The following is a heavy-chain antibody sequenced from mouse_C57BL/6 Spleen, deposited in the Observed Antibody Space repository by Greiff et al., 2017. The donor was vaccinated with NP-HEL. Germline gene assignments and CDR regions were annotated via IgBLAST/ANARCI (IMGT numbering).Heavy chain of an antibody. V-gene: IGHV5-6*02. D-gene: IGHD2-1*01. CDR3: ARQNGNLRAWFAY. CDR1: GFTFSSYG. CDR2: ISSGGSYT. Sequence: DVMLVESGGDLVKPGGSLKLSCAASGFTFSSYGMSWVRQTPDKRLEWVATISSGGSYTYYPDSVKGRFTIYRDNAKNTLYLQMSSLKSEDTAMYYCARQNGNLRAWFAYWGQGTLVTVSA. J-gene: IGHJ3*01.